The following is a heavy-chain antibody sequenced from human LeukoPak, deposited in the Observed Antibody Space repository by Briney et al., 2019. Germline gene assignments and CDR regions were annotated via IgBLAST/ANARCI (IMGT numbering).Heavy chain of an antibody. CDR1: GFMFSSYW. J-gene: IGHJ5*02. CDR2: INSDGSST. D-gene: IGHD6-6*01. CDR3: ATSMAGHNWFDP. Sequence: GGSLRLSCAASGFMFSSYWMHWVRQAPGKGLVWVSRINSDGSSTSYVDSVKDRFTISRDNAKNTLYLQMNSLRAEDTAVYYCATSMAGHNWFDPWGQGTLVTVSS. V-gene: IGHV3-74*01.